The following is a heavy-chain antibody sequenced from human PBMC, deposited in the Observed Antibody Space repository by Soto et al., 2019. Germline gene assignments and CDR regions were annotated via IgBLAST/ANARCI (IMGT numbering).Heavy chain of an antibody. J-gene: IGHJ4*02. D-gene: IGHD3-3*01. CDR2: INHSGST. Sequence: SETLSLTCAVYGGSFSGYYWSWIRQPPGKGLEWIGEINHSGSTNYNPSLKSRVTISVDTSKNQFSLKLSSVTPPDPAFYSFARARTRQQFLEWLSGCYFDYWGQGTLVTVSS. CDR1: GGSFSGYY. V-gene: IGHV4-34*01. CDR3: ARARTRQQFLEWLSGCYFDY.